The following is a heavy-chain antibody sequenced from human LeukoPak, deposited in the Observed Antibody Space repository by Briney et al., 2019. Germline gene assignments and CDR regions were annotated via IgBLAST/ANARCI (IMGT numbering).Heavy chain of an antibody. Sequence: GGSLRLSCAASGFTFSSYAMSWVRQAPGKGLEWVSYVSSSSSTIYYADSVKGRFTISRDNAKNSLYLQMNSLRAEDTALYYCAKDLLPYYDILTGYAFDYWGQGTLVTVSS. CDR3: AKDLLPYYDILTGYAFDY. CDR1: GFTFSSYA. J-gene: IGHJ4*02. V-gene: IGHV3-48*01. CDR2: VSSSSSTI. D-gene: IGHD3-9*01.